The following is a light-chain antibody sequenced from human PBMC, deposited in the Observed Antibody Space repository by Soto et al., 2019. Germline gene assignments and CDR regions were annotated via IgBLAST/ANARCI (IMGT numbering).Light chain of an antibody. V-gene: IGKV1-9*01. CDR1: QDISSY. CDR2: DAS. J-gene: IGKJ4*01. Sequence: IQWTQSQSSLSASVGDRVTITCRASQDISSYLGWYQQKPGKAPKLLIYDASTLQRGVPSRFSGSGSGTDFTLTISSLQPEDFATYYCQQLNTYPSTFGGGTKVDIK. CDR3: QQLNTYPST.